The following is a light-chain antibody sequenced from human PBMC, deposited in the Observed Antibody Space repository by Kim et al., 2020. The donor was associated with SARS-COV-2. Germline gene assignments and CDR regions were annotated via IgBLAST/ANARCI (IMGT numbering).Light chain of an antibody. CDR2: WAS. CDR1: QSLLYSSNNKNY. J-gene: IGKJ4*01. Sequence: ATINCKSIQSLLYSSNNKNYLAWYQQKPGQPPKLLIYWASTRESGVPDRFSGSGSGTDFTLTISSLQAEDVAIYYCQQYYTTPLTFGGGTKVDIK. V-gene: IGKV4-1*01. CDR3: QQYYTTPLT.